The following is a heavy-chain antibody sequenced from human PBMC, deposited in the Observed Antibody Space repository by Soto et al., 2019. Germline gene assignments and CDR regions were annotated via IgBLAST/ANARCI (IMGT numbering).Heavy chain of an antibody. J-gene: IGHJ3*02. V-gene: IGHV1-69*01. D-gene: IGHD2-15*01. CDR1: GGTFSSYA. CDR2: IIHSFGTA. CDR3: ARGRGNNHLLSQASNDAFDI. Sequence: QVQLVQSGAEVKKPGSSVKVSCKASGGTFSSYAISWVRQAPGQGLEWMGGIIHSFGTANSAQKFQGRVTRTADEYTSPAYMELSSLRSEDTAVYYCARGRGNNHLLSQASNDAFDIWGQGTMVTVSS.